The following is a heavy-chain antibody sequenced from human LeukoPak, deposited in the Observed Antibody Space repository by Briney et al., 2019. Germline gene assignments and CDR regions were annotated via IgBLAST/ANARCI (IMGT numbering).Heavy chain of an antibody. V-gene: IGHV3-30*04. D-gene: IGHD5-12*01. CDR2: ISYDGSNK. CDR3: AKDTVKVTTIRRVPHYMDV. CDR1: GFTFSSYA. J-gene: IGHJ6*03. Sequence: GGSLRLSCAASGFTFSSYAMSWVRQAPGKGLEWVAVISYDGSNKYYADSVKGRFTISRDNSKNTLYLQMNSLRPEDTAVYYCAKDTVKVTTIRRVPHYMDVWGTGTTVTISS.